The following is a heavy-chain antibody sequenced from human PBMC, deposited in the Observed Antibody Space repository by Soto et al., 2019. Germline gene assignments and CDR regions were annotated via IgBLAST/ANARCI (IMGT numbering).Heavy chain of an antibody. D-gene: IGHD1-7*01. V-gene: IGHV1-69*13. CDR3: ASLKYNWNYLDFDY. CDR1: GGTFSSYA. J-gene: IGHJ4*02. Sequence: GASVKVSCKASGGTFSSYAISWVRQAPGQGLEWMGGIIPIFGTANYAQKFQGRVTITADESTSTAYMELSSLRSEDTAVYYCASLKYNWNYLDFDYWGQGILVTVSS. CDR2: IIPIFGTA.